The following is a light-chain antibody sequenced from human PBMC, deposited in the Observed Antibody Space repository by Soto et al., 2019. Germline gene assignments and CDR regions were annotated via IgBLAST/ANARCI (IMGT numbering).Light chain of an antibody. CDR1: SSNIGNKA. Sequence: QSVLTQPPSVSEAPRQRVTISCSGSSSNIGNKAVNWYQQLPGKAPKLLIYYDDLLPSGVSDRFSGSKSGTSASLAISGLQSEDEADYYCAAWDDSLNAYVFGIGTKLTVL. J-gene: IGLJ1*01. V-gene: IGLV1-36*01. CDR2: YDD. CDR3: AAWDDSLNAYV.